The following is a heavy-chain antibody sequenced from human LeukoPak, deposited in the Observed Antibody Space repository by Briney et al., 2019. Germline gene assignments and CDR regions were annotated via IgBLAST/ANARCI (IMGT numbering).Heavy chain of an antibody. CDR1: GGSISSYC. V-gene: IGHV4-4*07. D-gene: IGHD3-22*01. Sequence: PSETLSLTCTVSGGSISSYCWSWIRQPAGKGLEWIGRIYTSGSTNYNPSLKSRVTISVDTSKNQFSLKLSSVTAADTAVYYCARSITHITMIVVVGLGFDYWGQGTLVTVSS. CDR3: ARSITHITMIVVVGLGFDY. J-gene: IGHJ4*02. CDR2: IYTSGST.